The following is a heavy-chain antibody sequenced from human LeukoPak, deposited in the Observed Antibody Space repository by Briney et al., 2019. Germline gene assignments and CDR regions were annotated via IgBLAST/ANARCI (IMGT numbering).Heavy chain of an antibody. J-gene: IGHJ4*02. CDR1: GFTFSSYA. Sequence: GGSLRLSCAASGFTFSSYAMHWVRQAPGKGLEWVAVISYDGSNKYYADSVKGRFTISRDNSKNTLYLQMNSMRAEDTAVYYCARRLRRNYFDYWGQGTQVTVSS. D-gene: IGHD4-17*01. CDR2: ISYDGSNK. V-gene: IGHV3-30*04. CDR3: ARRLRRNYFDY.